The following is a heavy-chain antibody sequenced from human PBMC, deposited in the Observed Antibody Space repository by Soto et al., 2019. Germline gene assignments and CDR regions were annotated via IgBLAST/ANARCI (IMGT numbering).Heavy chain of an antibody. CDR2: VGRNGGDI. CDR3: AKDRAVVVPVSTSYFHYYGLDV. Sequence: PGGSLRLSCAASGFTLDDYTMHWVRQAPGKGLEWVAGVGRNGGDIVYADSVKGRFTVSRDNTKNSLYLEMNSLRTEDTAIYYCAKDRAVVVPVSTSYFHYYGLDVWGQGTTVTVSS. J-gene: IGHJ6*02. D-gene: IGHD2-2*01. CDR1: GFTLDDYT. V-gene: IGHV3-9*01.